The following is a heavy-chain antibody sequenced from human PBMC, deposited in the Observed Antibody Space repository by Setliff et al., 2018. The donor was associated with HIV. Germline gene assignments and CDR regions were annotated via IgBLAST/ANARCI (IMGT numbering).Heavy chain of an antibody. D-gene: IGHD2-15*01. CDR2: ISSSGTT. CDR3: ARLGRAIDDGGSSLRFDF. Sequence: PSETLSLTCVVSDDSFSNYDWTWIRQPPGKALEWVGYISSSGTTNYNPSLRSRVTISIETSNTRFSLWLRSVTAADTATYFCARLGRAIDDGGSSLRFDFWGQGMLVTVS. V-gene: IGHV4-4*09. CDR1: DDSFSNYD. J-gene: IGHJ4*02.